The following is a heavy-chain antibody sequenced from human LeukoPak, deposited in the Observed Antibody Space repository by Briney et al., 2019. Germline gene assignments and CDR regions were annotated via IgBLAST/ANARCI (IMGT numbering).Heavy chain of an antibody. CDR3: AKSRYDSSGSRFDY. CDR2: ISGSGGST. V-gene: IGHV3-23*01. J-gene: IGHJ4*02. CDR1: GFTFSSYA. D-gene: IGHD3-22*01. Sequence: AGGSLRLSCAASGFTFSSYAMSWVRQAPGKGLEWVSAISGSGGSTYYADSVKGRFTISRDNSKNTLYLQMNNLRAEDTAVYYCAKSRYDSSGSRFDYWGQGTLVTVSS.